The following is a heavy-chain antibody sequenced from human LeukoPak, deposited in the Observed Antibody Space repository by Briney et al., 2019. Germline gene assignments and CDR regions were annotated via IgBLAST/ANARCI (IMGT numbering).Heavy chain of an antibody. Sequence: GGSLRLSCAASGFTFSTYAMSWVRQAPGKGLEWVSAISGSGDSTYYADSVKGRFTISRDNSKNTLYLQMNSLRAEDTAVYYCAKGRVGWYYFTMGVWGQGTTVTVSS. CDR1: GFTFSTYA. V-gene: IGHV3-23*01. D-gene: IGHD6-19*01. J-gene: IGHJ6*02. CDR3: AKGRVGWYYFTMGV. CDR2: ISGSGDST.